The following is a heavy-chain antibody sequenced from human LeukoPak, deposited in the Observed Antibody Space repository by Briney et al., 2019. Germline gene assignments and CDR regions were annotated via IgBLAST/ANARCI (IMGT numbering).Heavy chain of an antibody. CDR3: AKGPERGCLDY. Sequence: GGTLRLSCAASGFTFSTYAMIWVRQAPGKGLEGVSSIGRSAGSTFCADSVKGRFPISRDNSKSTLYLQMTSLRAEDTAAYYCAKGPERGCLDYWGQGTLVTVSS. CDR1: GFTFSTYA. V-gene: IGHV3-23*01. CDR2: IGRSAGST. J-gene: IGHJ4*02. D-gene: IGHD1-14*01.